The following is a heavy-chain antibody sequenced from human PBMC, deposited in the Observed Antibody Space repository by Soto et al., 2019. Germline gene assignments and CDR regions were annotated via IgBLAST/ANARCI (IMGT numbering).Heavy chain of an antibody. J-gene: IGHJ4*01. D-gene: IGHD3-10*01. Sequence: PSETLSLTCTVSGGSISSYYWSWIRQPPGKGLEWIGYIYYRGSTNYNPSLKSRVTISVDTSKNQFSLKLSSVTAADTAVYSCARAMVRGVIRLGFDYWGHGTLVTVS. CDR2: IYYRGST. V-gene: IGHV4-59*01. CDR3: ARAMVRGVIRLGFDY. CDR1: GGSISSYY.